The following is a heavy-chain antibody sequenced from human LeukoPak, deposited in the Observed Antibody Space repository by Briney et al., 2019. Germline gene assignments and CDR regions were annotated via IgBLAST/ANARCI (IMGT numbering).Heavy chain of an antibody. CDR3: ARVSGSGSYHVDY. D-gene: IGHD1-26*01. CDR1: GGSISSGGYY. Sequence: SETLSLTCTVSGGSISSGGYYWSWIRQHPGKGLEWIGYIYYSGSTYYNPSLKSRVTISVDTSKNQFSLKLSSVTAADTAVYYCARVSGSGSYHVDYWGQGTLVTVSS. V-gene: IGHV4-31*03. CDR2: IYYSGST. J-gene: IGHJ4*02.